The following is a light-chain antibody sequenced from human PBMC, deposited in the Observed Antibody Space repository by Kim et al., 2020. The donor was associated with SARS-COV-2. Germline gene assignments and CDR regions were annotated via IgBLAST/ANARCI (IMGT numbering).Light chain of an antibody. CDR2: GAS. CDR3: QQYNNWPYT. V-gene: IGKV3-15*01. Sequence: EIVMTQSPVTLSVSPGERATLSCRASQSVSSNLVWYQQTPGQAPRLLIYGASTRATGIPARFSGTGSGTEFTLTISSLQSEDFAVYYCQQYNNWPYTFGQGAKLEI. J-gene: IGKJ2*01. CDR1: QSVSSN.